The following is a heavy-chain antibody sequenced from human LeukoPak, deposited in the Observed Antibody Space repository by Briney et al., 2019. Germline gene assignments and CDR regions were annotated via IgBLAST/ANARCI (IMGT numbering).Heavy chain of an antibody. CDR2: IYYSGST. CDR1: GGSISSGDYY. V-gene: IGHV4-30-4*08. CDR3: AREVTYYDSSGYYSPAFDI. J-gene: IGHJ3*02. D-gene: IGHD3-22*01. Sequence: ASQTLSLTCTVSGGSISSGDYYWSWIRQPPGNGLEWIGYIYYSGSTYYNPSLKSRVIISVDTSKNQFSLKLSSVTAADTAVYYCAREVTYYDSSGYYSPAFDIWGQGTMVTVSS.